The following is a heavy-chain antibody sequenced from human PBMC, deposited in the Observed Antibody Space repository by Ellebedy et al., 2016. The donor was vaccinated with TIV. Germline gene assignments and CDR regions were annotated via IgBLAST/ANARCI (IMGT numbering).Heavy chain of an antibody. CDR2: ISYDGSNK. CDR1: GFTFSSYA. V-gene: IGHV3-30-3*01. D-gene: IGHD3/OR15-3a*01. Sequence: GGSLRLXCAASGFTFSSYAMHWVRQAPGKGLEWVAVISYDGSNKYYADSVKGRFTISRDNSKNTLYLQMNSLRAEDTAVYYCAKDWTTWGAGWFDPWGQGTLVTVSS. J-gene: IGHJ5*02. CDR3: AKDWTTWGAGWFDP.